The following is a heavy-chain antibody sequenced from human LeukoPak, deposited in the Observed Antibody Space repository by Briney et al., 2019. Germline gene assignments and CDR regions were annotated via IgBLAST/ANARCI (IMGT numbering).Heavy chain of an antibody. CDR3: AKCGYCSSTSCYAGIRYYMDV. V-gene: IGHV4-61*02. CDR1: GGSISSGSYY. J-gene: IGHJ6*03. CDR2: IYTSGST. Sequence: PSETLSLTCTVSGGSISSGSYYWSWIRQPAGKGLEWIGRIYTSGSTNYNPSLKSRVTISVDTSKNQFSLKLSSVTAADTAVYYCAKCGYCSSTSCYAGIRYYMDVWGKGTTVTISS. D-gene: IGHD2-2*03.